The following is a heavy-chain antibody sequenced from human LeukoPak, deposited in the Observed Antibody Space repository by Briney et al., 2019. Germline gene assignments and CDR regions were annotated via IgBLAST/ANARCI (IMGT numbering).Heavy chain of an antibody. CDR1: GFTFSSYW. J-gene: IGHJ4*02. V-gene: IGHV3-74*01. D-gene: IGHD4-23*01. CDR3: ARSRQTTVVTPALN. CDR2: INSDGSST. Sequence: PGGSLRLSCAASGFTFSSYWMHWVRQAPGKGLVWVSRINSDGSSTSYADSVKGRFTIPRDNAKNSLYLQMNSLRAEDTAVYYCARSRQTTVVTPALNWGQGTLVTVSS.